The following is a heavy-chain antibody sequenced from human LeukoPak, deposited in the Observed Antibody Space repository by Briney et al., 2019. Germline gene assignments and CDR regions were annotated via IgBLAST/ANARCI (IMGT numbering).Heavy chain of an antibody. D-gene: IGHD3-3*01. CDR3: ARDPDPYYDFWSGYYYYFDY. CDR2: ISAYNGKT. CDR1: GYTFTSYG. J-gene: IGHJ4*02. Sequence: ASVKVSCKASGYTFTSYGINWVRQAPGQGLEWMGWISAYNGKTNYAQKLQGRVTMTTDTSTSTAYMELRSLRSDDTAVYYCARDPDPYYDFWSGYYYYFDYWGQGTLVTVSS. V-gene: IGHV1-18*01.